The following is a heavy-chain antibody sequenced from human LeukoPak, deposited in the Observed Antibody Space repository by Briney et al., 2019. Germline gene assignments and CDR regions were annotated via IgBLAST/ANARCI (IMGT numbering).Heavy chain of an antibody. J-gene: IGHJ4*02. V-gene: IGHV3-23*01. CDR1: GFTVSSNY. CDR3: AKDQRTISTFDY. D-gene: IGHD3-3*01. CDR2: ISGSGSSS. Sequence: GGSLRLSCAASGFTVSSNYMSWVRQAPGKGLEWVSAISGSGSSSYYADSVKGRFTISRDNSKNTLYLQINSLRAEDTAIYYCAKDQRTISTFDYWGQGTLVTVSS.